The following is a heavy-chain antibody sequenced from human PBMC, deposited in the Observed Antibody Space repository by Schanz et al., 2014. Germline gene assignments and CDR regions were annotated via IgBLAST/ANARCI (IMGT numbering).Heavy chain of an antibody. J-gene: IGHJ4*02. Sequence: EVQLLESGGGLVQPGGSLRLSCAASGITFSSHSFNWVHQAPGKGLEWISYITYNGGTIYYADSVKGRFTISRDNAKNSLYLQMNSLRAEDTALYYCVRDELLWFGEILSLDYWGQGALVTVSS. CDR3: VRDELLWFGEILSLDY. D-gene: IGHD3-10*01. CDR1: GITFSSHS. CDR2: ITYNGGTI. V-gene: IGHV3-48*01.